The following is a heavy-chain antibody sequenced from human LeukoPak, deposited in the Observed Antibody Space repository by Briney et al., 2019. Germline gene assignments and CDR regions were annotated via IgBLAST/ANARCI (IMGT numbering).Heavy chain of an antibody. D-gene: IGHD6-13*01. Sequence: GASVKVSCKASGYTFSGYYIHWVRQAPGQGLEWMGRIIPKSGDSKYTQKFQGRVAMTRDTSITTAYMELTRLTSDDTAVYFCARSGSGSSWYGGTMWSFDIWGQGTLVTVSP. CDR3: ARSGSGSSWYGGTMWSFDI. CDR1: GYTFSGYY. V-gene: IGHV1-2*06. CDR2: IIPKSGDS. J-gene: IGHJ3*02.